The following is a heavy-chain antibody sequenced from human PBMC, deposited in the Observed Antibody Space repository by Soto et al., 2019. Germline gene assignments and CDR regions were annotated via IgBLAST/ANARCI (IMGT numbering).Heavy chain of an antibody. D-gene: IGHD6-13*01. CDR3: ARSRIAAAGYYYGMDV. J-gene: IGHJ6*02. Sequence: PGGSLRLSCAASGFTFSSYSMNWVRQAPGKGLEWVSSISSSSSYIYYADSVKGRFTISRDNAKNSLYLQMNSLRAEDTAVYYCARSRIAAAGYYYGMDVWGQGTTVTVS. CDR2: ISSSSSYI. CDR1: GFTFSSYS. V-gene: IGHV3-21*01.